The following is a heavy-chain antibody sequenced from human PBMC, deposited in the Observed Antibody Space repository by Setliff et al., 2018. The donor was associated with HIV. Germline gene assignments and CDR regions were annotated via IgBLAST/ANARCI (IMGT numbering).Heavy chain of an antibody. CDR1: GFLFNTYG. V-gene: IGHV3-23*01. Sequence: GGSLRLSCAASGFLFNTYGMNWVRQAPGKGLEWVSGISGSGGDTYYADSVKGRFVISREKSKSTLYLQMNSLRGEDTATYYCAKDYCGGDCYSGRGYYFDYWGQGTQVTVSS. CDR3: AKDYCGGDCYSGRGYYFDY. J-gene: IGHJ4*02. D-gene: IGHD2-21*02. CDR2: ISGSGGDT.